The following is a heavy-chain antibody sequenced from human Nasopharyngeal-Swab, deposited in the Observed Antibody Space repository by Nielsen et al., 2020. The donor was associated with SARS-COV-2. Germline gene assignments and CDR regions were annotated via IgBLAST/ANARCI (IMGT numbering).Heavy chain of an antibody. J-gene: IGHJ6*02. CDR3: ARETFGELSYYYYGMDV. CDR2: IWYDGSNK. Sequence: GESLKISCAASGFTFSNYGMHWVRQAPGKGLEWVAVIWYDGSNKYYADSVKGRFTISRDNSKNTLYLQMNSLRAEDTAVYYCARETFGELSYYYYGMDVWGQGTTVTVSS. CDR1: GFTFSNYG. V-gene: IGHV3-33*01. D-gene: IGHD3-10*01.